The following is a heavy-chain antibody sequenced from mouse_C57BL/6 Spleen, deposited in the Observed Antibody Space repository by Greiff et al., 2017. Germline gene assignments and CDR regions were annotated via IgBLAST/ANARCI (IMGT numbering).Heavy chain of an antibody. CDR2: IDPSDSYT. Sequence: QVQLQQPGAELVKPGASVKLSCKASGYTFTSYWMQWVKQRPGQGLEWIGEIDPSDSYTNYNQKFKGKATLTVDTSSSTAYMQLSSLTSEDSAVYYCARDPTLWGQGTTLTVSS. J-gene: IGHJ2*01. D-gene: IGHD1-1*01. V-gene: IGHV1-50*01. CDR3: ARDPTL. CDR1: GYTFTSYW.